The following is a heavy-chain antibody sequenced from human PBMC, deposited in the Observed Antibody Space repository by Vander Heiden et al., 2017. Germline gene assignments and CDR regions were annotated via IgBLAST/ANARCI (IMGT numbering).Heavy chain of an antibody. J-gene: IGHJ6*02. CDR3: ARPSGVCSGGSCYNYYYGMDV. CDR1: VGNFSSYA. D-gene: IGHD2-15*01. V-gene: IGHV1-69*06. Sequence: VQLVQSGAEVKKPGSSVKVSCKSSVGNFSSYAIGSVRPAPGSGLEWRGGIIPILGTANYAQKFQGRVTITADKSTSTAYMELSSLRSEDTAVYYCARPSGVCSGGSCYNYYYGMDVWGQGTTVTVSS. CDR2: IIPILGTA.